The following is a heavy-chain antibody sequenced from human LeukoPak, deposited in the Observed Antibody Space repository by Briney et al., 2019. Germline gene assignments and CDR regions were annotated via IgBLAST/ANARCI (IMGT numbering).Heavy chain of an antibody. CDR2: INPNSGGT. CDR1: GYTFTVYY. Sequence: GASVKVSCKASGYTFTVYYMHWVRHAPGQGLEWMGWINPNSGGTNSAQKFQGRVTMTRDTSISTAYMELSRLRSDDTAVYYCARESSSSWSYSSRANWFDPWGQGTLVTVSS. D-gene: IGHD6-13*01. CDR3: ARESSSSWSYSSRANWFDP. V-gene: IGHV1-2*02. J-gene: IGHJ5*02.